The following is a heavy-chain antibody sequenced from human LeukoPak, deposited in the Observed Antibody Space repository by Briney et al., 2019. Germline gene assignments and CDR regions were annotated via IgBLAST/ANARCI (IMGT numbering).Heavy chain of an antibody. CDR3: ATDRGTSYFDY. D-gene: IGHD3-10*01. J-gene: IGHJ4*02. CDR1: GFTFSSYC. CDR2: ISYDGSNK. V-gene: IGHV3-30*03. Sequence: AGRSLRLSCAASGFTFSSYCLDWVRQAPGKGLEWVAVISYDGSNKYYADSVKGQFTISRDNSKDTLYLQMDSLRAEDTAVYYCATDRGTSYFDYRGQGTLVTLSS.